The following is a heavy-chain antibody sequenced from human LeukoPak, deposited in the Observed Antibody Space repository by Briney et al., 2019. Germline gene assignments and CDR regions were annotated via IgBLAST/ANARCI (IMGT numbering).Heavy chain of an antibody. CDR1: GFTFGDYY. V-gene: IGHV3-11*05. CDR2: ISSSSSYT. D-gene: IGHD2-2*01. Sequence: GGSLRLSCAASGFTFGDYYMSWIRQAPGKGLEWVSYISSSSSYTNYADSVKGRFTISRDNAKNSLYLQMNSLRAEDTAVYYCARVGYCSSTSCSRGDYFDYWGQGTLVTVSS. J-gene: IGHJ4*02. CDR3: ARVGYCSSTSCSRGDYFDY.